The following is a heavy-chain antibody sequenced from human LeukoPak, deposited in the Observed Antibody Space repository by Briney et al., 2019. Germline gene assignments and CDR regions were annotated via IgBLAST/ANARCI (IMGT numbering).Heavy chain of an antibody. V-gene: IGHV3-30*02. CDR3: AKDLRIMITFGGVIGHDY. J-gene: IGHJ4*02. CDR1: GFTFSSYG. D-gene: IGHD3-16*02. Sequence: GGSLRLSCAASGFTFSSYGMHWVRQAPGKGLEWVASIRYDGSNKYYADSVKGRFTISRDNSKNTLYLQMNSLRAEDTAVYYCAKDLRIMITFGGVIGHDYWGQGTQVTVSS. CDR2: IRYDGSNK.